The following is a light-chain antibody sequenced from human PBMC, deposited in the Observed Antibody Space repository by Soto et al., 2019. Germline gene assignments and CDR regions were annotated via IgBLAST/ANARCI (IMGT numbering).Light chain of an antibody. CDR2: GNS. Sequence: QLVLTQPPSVSGAPGQRVTISCNGSSSNIGAGYDVHWYQQLPGTAPKLLIYGNSNRPSGVPDRFSGSKSGTSASLAITGLQAEDEADYYCQSYDSSLSAVVFGGGTKLTVL. J-gene: IGLJ2*01. V-gene: IGLV1-40*01. CDR1: SSNIGAGYD. CDR3: QSYDSSLSAVV.